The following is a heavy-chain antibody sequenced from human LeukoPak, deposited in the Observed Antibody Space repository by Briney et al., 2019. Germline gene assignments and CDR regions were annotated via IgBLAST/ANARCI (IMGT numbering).Heavy chain of an antibody. Sequence: GGSLRLSCVVSGFTFDDYAMHWVRQAPGKGLEWVSGISWNSGSIGYEDSVKGRFTISRDNAKNSLYLQMNSLRAEDTAVYYCAKDRWEYYGSGSYLLYWGQGTLVTVSS. D-gene: IGHD3-10*01. J-gene: IGHJ4*02. CDR3: AKDRWEYYGSGSYLLY. CDR2: ISWNSGSI. CDR1: GFTFDDYA. V-gene: IGHV3-9*01.